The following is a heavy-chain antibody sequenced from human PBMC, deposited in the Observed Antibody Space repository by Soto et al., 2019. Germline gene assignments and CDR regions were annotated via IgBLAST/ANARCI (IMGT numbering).Heavy chain of an antibody. D-gene: IGHD2-8*01. J-gene: IGHJ6*02. CDR1: GGSTSSYS. CDR2: FYDSGST. Sequence: SETLSLTCTVSGGSTSSYSWSWIRQPPGKGLEWIGYFYDSGSTNYNPSLKSRVTISVDTSKNQFSLKLSSVTAADTAVYYCARVQEACTLIYCDGLDVWGQGTTVTGS. V-gene: IGHV4-59*01. CDR3: ARVQEACTLIYCDGLDV.